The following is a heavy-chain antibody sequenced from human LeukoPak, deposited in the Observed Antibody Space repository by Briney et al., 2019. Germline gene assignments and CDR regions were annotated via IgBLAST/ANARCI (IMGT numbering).Heavy chain of an antibody. CDR2: IIPIFGTA. Sequence: ASVKVSCKASGVTFNTYAISWVRQAPGQGLEWMGGIIPIFGTANYAQKFQGRVTITADESTSTAYMELSSLRSEDTAVYYCARTLGGYSGYDSSRFDYWGQGTLVTVSS. J-gene: IGHJ4*02. D-gene: IGHD5-12*01. V-gene: IGHV1-69*13. CDR3: ARTLGGYSGYDSSRFDY. CDR1: GVTFNTYA.